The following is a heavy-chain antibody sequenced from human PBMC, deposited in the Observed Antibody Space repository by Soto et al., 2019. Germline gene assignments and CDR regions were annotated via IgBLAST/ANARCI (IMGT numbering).Heavy chain of an antibody. J-gene: IGHJ4*02. Sequence: QVQLQESGPGLMKPSQTLSLTCTVSGGSISSGDHYWSWIRQPPGKGLEWIGYIYYSGSTYYNPSLKSRVTISVDTSKNQFSLKLSSVTAADTAVYYCARVADCSGGRCYFSVDYWGQGTLVTVSS. V-gene: IGHV4-30-4*01. CDR3: ARVADCSGGRCYFSVDY. CDR1: GGSISSGDHY. CDR2: IYYSGST. D-gene: IGHD2-15*01.